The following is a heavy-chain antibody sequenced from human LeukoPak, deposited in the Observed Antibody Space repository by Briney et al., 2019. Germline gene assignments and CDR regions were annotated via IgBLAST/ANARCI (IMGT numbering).Heavy chain of an antibody. Sequence: GGSLRLSCAASGFTFSSYAMSWVRQAPGKGLEWVSAISGSGGSTYYADSVKGRFTISRHNSRNTLYLQMNSLRAEDTAVYYCAFRSTWDYYYGMDVWGQGTTVTVSS. CDR2: ISGSGGST. CDR3: AFRSTWDYYYGMDV. J-gene: IGHJ6*02. CDR1: GFTFSSYA. V-gene: IGHV3-23*01. D-gene: IGHD2-15*01.